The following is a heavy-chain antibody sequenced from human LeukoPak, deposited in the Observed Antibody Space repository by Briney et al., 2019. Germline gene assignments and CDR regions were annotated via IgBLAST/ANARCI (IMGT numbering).Heavy chain of an antibody. CDR3: ARGPNKFDY. CDR2: ISYSGST. Sequence: AETLSLTCTVSGGSISSYYWSWIRQPPGKGLEWIGYISYSGSTNYNPPLKSRVTISVDTSKHQFSLKLSAVTAAGTAVYYCARGPNKFDYWGEGSLVTVSS. J-gene: IGHJ4*02. CDR1: GGSISSYY. V-gene: IGHV4-59*01.